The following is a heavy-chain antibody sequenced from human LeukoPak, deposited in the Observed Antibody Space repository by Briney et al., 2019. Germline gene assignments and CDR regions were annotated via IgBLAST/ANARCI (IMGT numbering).Heavy chain of an antibody. CDR2: ISYDGSNK. J-gene: IGHJ4*02. CDR1: GFTFSSYP. CDR3: ARGPSGYHNT. D-gene: IGHD5-12*01. V-gene: IGHV3-30*04. Sequence: PGGSLRLSCAASGFTFSSYPLHWVRQAPGKGLEWVAVISYDGSNKYYADSVKGRFTISRDNAKNSLYLQMNSLRAEDTAVYYCARGPSGYHNTGGQGTLVTVSS.